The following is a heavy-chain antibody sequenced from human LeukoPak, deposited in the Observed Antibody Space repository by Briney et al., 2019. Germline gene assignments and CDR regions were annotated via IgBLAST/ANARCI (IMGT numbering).Heavy chain of an antibody. V-gene: IGHV4-34*01. CDR1: GGSFSGYY. D-gene: IGHD2-2*01. CDR2: INHSGST. Sequence: PSETLSLTCAVYGGSFSGYYWSWIRQPPGKGLEWIGEINHSGSTNYNPSFKSRVTISVDTSKNQFSLKLSSVTAADTAVYYCARGYCSSTSCLYYFDYWGQGTLVTVSS. CDR3: ARGYCSSTSCLYYFDY. J-gene: IGHJ4*02.